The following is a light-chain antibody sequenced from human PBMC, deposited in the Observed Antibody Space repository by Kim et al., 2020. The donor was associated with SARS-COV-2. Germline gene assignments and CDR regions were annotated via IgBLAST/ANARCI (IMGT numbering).Light chain of an antibody. CDR2: AAS. CDR3: QQYYSYPPT. V-gene: IGKV1-8*01. CDR1: QGISSY. Sequence: SSTGDRVTITCRASQGISSYLAWYQQKPGKAPKLLIYAASTLQSGVPSRFSGSRSGTDFTLTISCLQSEDFATYYCQQYYSYPPTFGQGTKVDIK. J-gene: IGKJ1*01.